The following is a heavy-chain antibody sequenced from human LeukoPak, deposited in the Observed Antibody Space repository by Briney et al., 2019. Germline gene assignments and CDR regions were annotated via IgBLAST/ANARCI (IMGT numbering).Heavy chain of an antibody. CDR1: GFTVSSYA. J-gene: IGHJ4*02. Sequence: GGSLRLSCVASGFTVSSYAMTWVRQAPGKGLEWVSIIGGSSGGTYYADSVEGRFTISRDKSKNTLYLQMNSLRDEDTAVYYCAKGLGDSIGYYGRPIDYWGQGTQVTVSS. D-gene: IGHD3-22*01. V-gene: IGHV3-23*01. CDR3: AKGLGDSIGYYGRPIDY. CDR2: IGGSSGGT.